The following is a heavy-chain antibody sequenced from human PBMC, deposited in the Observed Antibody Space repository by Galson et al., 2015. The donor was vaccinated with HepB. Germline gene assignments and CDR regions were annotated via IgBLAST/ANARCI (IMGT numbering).Heavy chain of an antibody. D-gene: IGHD5-24*01. CDR2: ISGDGSTT. V-gene: IGHV3-74*01. Sequence: SLRLSCAASGFTFRSYCMHWVRQAPGKGLVWVSRISGDGSTTNDADSVKGRFSVSRDNAKNTLYLQMNRLRVEDTAVYYCGRENGRDGYNRTFDYWCQGTLFSVSS. CDR3: GRENGRDGYNRTFDY. CDR1: GFTFRSYC. J-gene: IGHJ4*02.